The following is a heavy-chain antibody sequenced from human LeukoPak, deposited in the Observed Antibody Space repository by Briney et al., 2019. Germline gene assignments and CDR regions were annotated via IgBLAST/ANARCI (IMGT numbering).Heavy chain of an antibody. CDR2: ISGSGGRT. V-gene: IGHV3-23*01. J-gene: IGHJ6*02. CDR1: GFPFSSYA. Sequence: GGPVTLSCALSGFPFSSYAMRCVPQAPGGGRECVSAISGSGGRTHYGDSGKGRFTISRDNSKNTLYLQMNSLRAEDTAVYYCAKDARARYYYDSSGYRPGYYYYGMDVWGQGTTVTVSS. D-gene: IGHD3-22*01. CDR3: AKDARARYYYDSSGYRPGYYYYGMDV.